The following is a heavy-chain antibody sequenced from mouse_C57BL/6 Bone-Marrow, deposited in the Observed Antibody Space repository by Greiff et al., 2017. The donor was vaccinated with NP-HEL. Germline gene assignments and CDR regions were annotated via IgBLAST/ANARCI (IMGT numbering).Heavy chain of an antibody. V-gene: IGHV5-4*01. J-gene: IGHJ4*01. CDR1: GFTFSSYA. Sequence: LMESGGGLVKPGGSLKLSCAASGFTFSSYAMSWVRQTPEKRLEWVATISDGGSYTYYPDNVKGRFTISRDNAKNNLYLQMSHLKSEDTAMYYCARGLGLYYAMDYWGQGTSVTVSS. CDR2: ISDGGSYT. D-gene: IGHD3-3*01. CDR3: ARGLGLYYAMDY.